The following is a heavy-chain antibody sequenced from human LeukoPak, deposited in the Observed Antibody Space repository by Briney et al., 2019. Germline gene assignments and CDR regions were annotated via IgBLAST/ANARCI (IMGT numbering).Heavy chain of an antibody. J-gene: IGHJ4*02. D-gene: IGHD3-10*01. CDR1: GFTFSSYA. Sequence: GGSLRLACAASGFTFSSYAMSWVRQAPGKGLEWVSAISGSGGSTYYADSVKGRFTISRDNSKNTLYLQMNSLRAEDTAVYYRAKDQKGFLWFGKLSASDYWGQGTLVTVSS. V-gene: IGHV3-23*01. CDR3: AKDQKGFLWFGKLSASDY. CDR2: ISGSGGST.